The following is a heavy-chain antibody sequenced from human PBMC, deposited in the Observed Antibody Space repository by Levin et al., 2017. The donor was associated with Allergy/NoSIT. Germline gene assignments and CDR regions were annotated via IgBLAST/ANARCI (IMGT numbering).Heavy chain of an antibody. Sequence: GVSLRLSCAASGFSFSSYAMHWVRQAPGKGLEWVAVISYDGSNKYYADSVKGRFTISRDNSKNTLYLQMHSLRAEDTAVYYCAREVTDLSSQYFDYWGQGTLVTVSS. D-gene: IGHD2-21*02. CDR2: ISYDGSNK. CDR1: GFSFSSYA. CDR3: AREVTDLSSQYFDY. J-gene: IGHJ4*02. V-gene: IGHV3-30-3*01.